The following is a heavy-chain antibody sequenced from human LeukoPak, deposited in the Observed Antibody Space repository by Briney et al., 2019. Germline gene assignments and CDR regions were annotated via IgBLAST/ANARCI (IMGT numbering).Heavy chain of an antibody. J-gene: IGHJ4*02. CDR1: GFTFSSYG. D-gene: IGHD3-22*01. CDR3: AKDDYYDTSGYRD. V-gene: IGHV3-30*18. Sequence: GGSLRLSCAASGFTFSSYGMHWVRQAPGKGLEWVAVISYDVGKKYYADSVKGRFTISRDNSKNTLYLQMNSLRAEDTAVYYYAKDDYYDTSGYRDWGQGTLVTVSS. CDR2: ISYDVGKK.